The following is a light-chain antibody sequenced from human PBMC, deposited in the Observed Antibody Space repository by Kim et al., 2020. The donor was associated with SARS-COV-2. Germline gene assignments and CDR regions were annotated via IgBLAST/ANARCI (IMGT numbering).Light chain of an antibody. CDR2: FDT. CDR1: NIEDHS. Sequence: GETARITCGGNNIEDHSVHWYQQSQGQAPVLVIYFDTDRPSGIPERFSGSNSGNTATLSISRVEAGDEADYYCQVWDSSSDHRVFGGGTQLTVL. CDR3: QVWDSSSDHRV. V-gene: IGLV3-21*04. J-gene: IGLJ3*02.